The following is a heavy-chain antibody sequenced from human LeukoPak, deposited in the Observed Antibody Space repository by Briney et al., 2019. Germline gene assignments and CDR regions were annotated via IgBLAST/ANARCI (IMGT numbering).Heavy chain of an antibody. CDR1: GYSISSGYY. Sequence: PPETLSLTCAVSGYSISSGYYWGWIRQPPGKGLEWIGSIYHSGSTYYNPSLKSRVTISVDTSKNQFSLKLSSVTAADTAVYYCAKSLLVPLYYMDVWGKGTTVTVSS. D-gene: IGHD2-2*01. CDR3: AKSLLVPLYYMDV. J-gene: IGHJ6*03. V-gene: IGHV4-38-2*01. CDR2: IYHSGST.